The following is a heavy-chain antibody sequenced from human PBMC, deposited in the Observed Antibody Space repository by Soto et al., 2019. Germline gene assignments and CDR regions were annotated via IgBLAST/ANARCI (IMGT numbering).Heavy chain of an antibody. J-gene: IGHJ4*02. V-gene: IGHV3-30*03. CDR3: ATEFGEPYFDY. D-gene: IGHD3-10*01. CDR1: GFTFSSYG. CDR2: ISYDGSNK. Sequence: GGSLRLSCAASGFTFSSYGMHWVRQAPGKGLEWVAVISYDGSNKYYADSVKGRFTISRDNSKNTLYLQMNSLRAEDTAVYYCATEFGEPYFDYWGQGTLVTVSS.